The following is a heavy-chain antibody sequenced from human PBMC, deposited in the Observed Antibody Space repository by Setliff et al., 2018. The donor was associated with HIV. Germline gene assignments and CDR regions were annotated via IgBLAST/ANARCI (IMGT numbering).Heavy chain of an antibody. CDR2: ISPYNGDA. J-gene: IGHJ4*02. V-gene: IGHV1-18*01. CDR1: GYPFTSYG. Sequence: ASVKVSCKASGYPFTSYGICWVRQAPGHGLEWMGYISPYNGDAYYAERFQGRVTMTTDTSTTAVSMELTNLRSDDTAVYFCARMQAYYNFWRSTYYFDYWGQGTPVTVSS. D-gene: IGHD3-3*01. CDR3: ARMQAYYNFWRSTYYFDY.